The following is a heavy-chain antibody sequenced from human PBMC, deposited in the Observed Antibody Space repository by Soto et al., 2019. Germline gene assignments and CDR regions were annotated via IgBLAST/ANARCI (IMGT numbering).Heavy chain of an antibody. CDR3: ARANAMYSSGWYSHYGMDV. CDR1: GFTFSSYA. Sequence: GGSLRLSCAASGFTFSSYAMHWVRQATGKGLEWVSAIGTAGDPYYPGSVKGRFTISRENAKNSLYLQMNSLRAGDTAVYYCARANAMYSSGWYSHYGMDVWGQGTTVTVSS. V-gene: IGHV3-13*05. J-gene: IGHJ6*02. CDR2: IGTAGDP. D-gene: IGHD6-19*01.